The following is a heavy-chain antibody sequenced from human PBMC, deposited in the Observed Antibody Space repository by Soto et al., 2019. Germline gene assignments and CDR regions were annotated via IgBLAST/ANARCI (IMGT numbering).Heavy chain of an antibody. D-gene: IGHD3-3*01. V-gene: IGHV3-23*01. CDR1: GFTFNNFA. CDR2: ISDGGGST. Sequence: EVQLLESGGGLVQPGGSLRLSCAASGFTFNNFAMSWIRQAPGKGLEWVSSISDGGGSTYYGDSVKGRFTISRDNSKNTLYLQMNSLRAEDTAVYYCARCPGEKCARNTNFGVVGEGFDYWGQGTLVTVSS. CDR3: ARCPGEKCARNTNFGVVGEGFDY. J-gene: IGHJ4*02.